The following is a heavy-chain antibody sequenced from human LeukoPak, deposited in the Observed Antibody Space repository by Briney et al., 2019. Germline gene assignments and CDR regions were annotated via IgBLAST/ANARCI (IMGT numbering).Heavy chain of an antibody. J-gene: IGHJ3*02. V-gene: IGHV4-31*03. D-gene: IGHD2-15*01. Sequence: SQTLSLTCTVSGGSISSGGYYWSWIRQHPGKGLEWIVYIYYSGSTYYNPSLKSRVTISVDTSKNQFSLKLSSVTAADTAVYYCARQEVVVAATLATAFDIWGQGTMVTVSS. CDR3: ARQEVVVAATLATAFDI. CDR1: GGSISSGGYY. CDR2: IYYSGST.